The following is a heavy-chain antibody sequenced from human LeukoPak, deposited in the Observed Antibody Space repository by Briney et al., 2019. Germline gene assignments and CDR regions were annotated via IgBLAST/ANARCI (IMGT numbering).Heavy chain of an antibody. D-gene: IGHD5-24*01. V-gene: IGHV1-69*05. CDR1: GGTFSSYA. CDR2: IIPIFGTA. CDR3: ARGIRRKRWLQLWGYNWFDP. J-gene: IGHJ5*02. Sequence: ASVKVSCKASGGTFSSYAISWVRQAPGQGLEWMGGIIPIFGTANYAQKFQGRVTMTRNTSISTAYMELSSLRSEDTAVYYCARGIRRKRWLQLWGYNWFDPWGQGTLVTVSS.